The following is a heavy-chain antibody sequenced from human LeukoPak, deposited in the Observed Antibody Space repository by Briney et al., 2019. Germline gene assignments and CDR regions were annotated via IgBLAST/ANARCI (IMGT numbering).Heavy chain of an antibody. D-gene: IGHD5-12*01. V-gene: IGHV3-21*01. Sequence: PGGSLRLSCAASGFTFSSYSMNWVRQAPGKGLEWVSSISSSSSYIYYADSVKGRFTISRDNAKNSLYLQMNSLRAEDTAVYYCARVPLYSGYAYKDYWGQGTLVTVSS. CDR2: ISSSSSYI. CDR3: ARVPLYSGYAYKDY. CDR1: GFTFSSYS. J-gene: IGHJ4*02.